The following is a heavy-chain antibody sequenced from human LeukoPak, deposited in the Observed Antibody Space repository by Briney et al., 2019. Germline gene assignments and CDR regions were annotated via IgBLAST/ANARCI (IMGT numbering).Heavy chain of an antibody. J-gene: IGHJ4*02. Sequence: SVKVSCKASGGTFSSYAISWVRQAPGQGLEWMGGIIPIFGTANYAQKFQGRVTITADESTSTAYMELSSLRSEDTAVYYCAGGPDSSGYYFDYWGQGTLVTVSS. V-gene: IGHV1-69*13. D-gene: IGHD3-22*01. CDR1: GGTFSSYA. CDR2: IIPIFGTA. CDR3: AGGPDSSGYYFDY.